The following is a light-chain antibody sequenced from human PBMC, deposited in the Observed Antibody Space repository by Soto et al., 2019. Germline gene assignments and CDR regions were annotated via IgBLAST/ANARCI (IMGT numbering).Light chain of an antibody. CDR2: AAS. CDR1: QGISNY. CDR3: QKYNTASALT. V-gene: IGKV1-27*01. Sequence: DIQMTQSPSSLSASVGDRVTITCRASQGISNYLAWYQQKPGKVPKLLIYAASTLLSGVPSRFSGSGSGTDFTLTISSLQPEDVGTYYCQKYNTASALTFGGGTKVEIK. J-gene: IGKJ4*01.